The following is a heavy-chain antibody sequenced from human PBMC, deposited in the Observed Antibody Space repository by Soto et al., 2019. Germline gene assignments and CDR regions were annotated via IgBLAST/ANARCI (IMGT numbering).Heavy chain of an antibody. CDR2: IFSDDEK. CDR1: GFSLSNPRMG. J-gene: IGHJ5*02. Sequence: SGPMLVNPTETLTLTCTVSGFSLSNPRMGVSWIRQPPGKALEWLAHIFSDDEKSYSTSLKSRLIISQDTSKSQVVLTMINLDPVDTATFYCPRIMRDAVGVQDAISYFDPWGQGTQVTVSS. D-gene: IGHD2-2*02. CDR3: PRIMRDAVGVQDAISYFDP. V-gene: IGHV2-26*01.